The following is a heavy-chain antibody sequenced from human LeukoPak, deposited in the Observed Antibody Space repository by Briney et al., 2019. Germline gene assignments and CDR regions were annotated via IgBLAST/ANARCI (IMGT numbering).Heavy chain of an antibody. D-gene: IGHD3-22*01. CDR1: GFTFSSYA. J-gene: IGHJ4*02. Sequence: GGSLRLSCSASGFTFSSYAMHWVRQAPGKGLEYVSAISSNGGSTYYADSVKGRFTISRDNSKNTLYLQMNSLRAEDTAVYYCARDLTYYYDSSGYYGFDYWGQGTLVTVSS. CDR2: ISSNGGST. V-gene: IGHV3-64*04. CDR3: ARDLTYYYDSSGYYGFDY.